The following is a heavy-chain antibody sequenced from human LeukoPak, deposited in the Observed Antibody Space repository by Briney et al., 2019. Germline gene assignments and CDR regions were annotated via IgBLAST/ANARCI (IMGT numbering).Heavy chain of an antibody. J-gene: IGHJ4*02. CDR1: GFTFSSYS. CDR2: ISSSSSYI. V-gene: IGHV3-21*01. D-gene: IGHD5-18*01. CDR3: ARRGEGYSYGSGLDY. Sequence: GGSLRLSCAASGFTFSSYSMNWVRQAPGNGLEWVSSISSSSSYIYYADSVKGRFTISRDNAKNSLYLQMNSLRAEDTAVYYCARRGEGYSYGSGLDYWGQGTLVTVSS.